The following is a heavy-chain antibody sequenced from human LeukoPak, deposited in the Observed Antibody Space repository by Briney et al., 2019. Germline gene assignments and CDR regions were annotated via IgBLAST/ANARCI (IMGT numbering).Heavy chain of an antibody. CDR1: GFTFSSYG. Sequence: PGGSLRLSCAASGFTFSSYGMHWVRQAPGKGLEWVAVISYDGSNKYYADSVKGRFTISRDNSKNTLYLQMNSLRAEDTAVYYCAKDPGYGDYVSFFDIWGQGTMVTVSS. J-gene: IGHJ3*02. V-gene: IGHV3-30*18. CDR2: ISYDGSNK. D-gene: IGHD4-17*01. CDR3: AKDPGYGDYVSFFDI.